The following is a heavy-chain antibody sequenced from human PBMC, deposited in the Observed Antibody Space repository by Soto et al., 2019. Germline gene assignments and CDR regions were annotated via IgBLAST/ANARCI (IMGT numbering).Heavy chain of an antibody. CDR2: ISAYNGNT. D-gene: IGHD3-10*01. CDR3: ARDGELWFGEFNRNWFDP. V-gene: IGHV1-18*01. J-gene: IGHJ5*02. Sequence: GASVKVSCKASGYTFTSYGISWVRQAPGQGLEWMGWISAYNGNTNYAQKLQGRVTMTTDTSTSTAYMELRSLRSDDTAVYYCARDGELWFGEFNRNWFDPWGQGTLVTVSS. CDR1: GYTFTSYG.